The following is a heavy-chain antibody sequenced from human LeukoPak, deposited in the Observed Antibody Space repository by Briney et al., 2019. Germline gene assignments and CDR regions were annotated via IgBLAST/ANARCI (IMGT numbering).Heavy chain of an antibody. CDR2: ISSSSSYI. CDR3: ARDYCSSTSCYTVDY. V-gene: IGHV3-21*01. D-gene: IGHD2-2*02. CDR1: GFTFSSYS. J-gene: IGHJ4*02. Sequence: SGGSLRLSCAASGFTFSSYSMNWVRQAPGKGLEWVSSISSSSSYIYYADSVKGRFTISRDNAKNSLYLQMNSLRAEDTAVYYCARDYCSSTSCYTVDYWGQGTLVTVSS.